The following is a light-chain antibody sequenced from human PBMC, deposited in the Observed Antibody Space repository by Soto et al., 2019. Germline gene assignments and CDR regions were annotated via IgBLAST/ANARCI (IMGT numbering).Light chain of an antibody. CDR1: QSLSNTY. CDR3: HQDFDLPLA. V-gene: IGKV3D-7*01. Sequence: EIVMTQSPVTLSLSPGDRATLSCRASQSLSNTYISWYQQKPGQATRLLIYGASTRATGLPARFSGSGSGTDFPLTISSLQPEDFALYYCHQDFDLPLAFGGGTKVEIK. J-gene: IGKJ4*01. CDR2: GAS.